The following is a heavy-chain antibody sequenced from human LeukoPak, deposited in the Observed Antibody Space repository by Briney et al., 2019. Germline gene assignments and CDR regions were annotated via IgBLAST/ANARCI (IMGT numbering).Heavy chain of an antibody. V-gene: IGHV4-39*01. CDR2: VLYSGTT. J-gene: IGHJ5*02. CDR1: GGSISSSSYY. D-gene: IGHD1-1*01. CDR3: ARRGKTGPLNWFDL. Sequence: SETLSLTCSVSGGSISSSSYYWGWIRQPPGKGLEWIGSVLYSGTTYNNPSLKSRITISVDTSKNQFSLKLSSVTAADTAVYYCARRGKTGPLNWFDLWGQGTLVTVSS.